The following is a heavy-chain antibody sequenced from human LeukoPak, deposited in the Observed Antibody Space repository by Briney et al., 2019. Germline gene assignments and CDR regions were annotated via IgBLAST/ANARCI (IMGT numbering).Heavy chain of an antibody. Sequence: GRSLRLSCAASGFTFSSYAMHWVRQAPGKGLEWVAVISYDGSNKYYAGSVKGRFTISRDNSKNTLYLQMNSLRAEDTAVYYCARDAEVVPAATFGAFDIWGQGTMVTVSS. CDR2: ISYDGSNK. V-gene: IGHV3-30*01. CDR1: GFTFSSYA. D-gene: IGHD2-2*01. J-gene: IGHJ3*02. CDR3: ARDAEVVPAATFGAFDI.